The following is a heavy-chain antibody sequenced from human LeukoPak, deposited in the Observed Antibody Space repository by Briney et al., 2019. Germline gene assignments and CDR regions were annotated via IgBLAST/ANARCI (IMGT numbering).Heavy chain of an antibody. CDR3: ATSSGWTWYFDL. D-gene: IGHD6-19*01. CDR2: IYHSGST. Sequence: SGTLCLTCTVSGYSISSGYYWGWSRHPPGKGLEWIGSIYHSGSTYYNASLKSRFTISVDTSQNPFSLKLSSVNAADTAVYYCATSSGWTWYFDLWGRGTMVTVSS. V-gene: IGHV4-38-2*02. J-gene: IGHJ2*01. CDR1: GYSISSGYY.